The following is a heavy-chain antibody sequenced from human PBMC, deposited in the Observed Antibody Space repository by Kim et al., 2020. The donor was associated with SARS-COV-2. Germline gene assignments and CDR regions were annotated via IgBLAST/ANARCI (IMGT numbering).Heavy chain of an antibody. J-gene: IGHJ4*02. Sequence: SETLSLTCAVSGGSLTTYYWSWIRQPAGKGLEWIGRIYSSGSTNYNPSLGRRVTMSVDTSKNQFSLKLSSVTAADTAVYFCARENCGGDCYIFDYWGQGTLVTVSS. CDR3: ARENCGGDCYIFDY. D-gene: IGHD2-21*02. CDR2: IYSSGST. V-gene: IGHV4-4*07. CDR1: GGSLTTYY.